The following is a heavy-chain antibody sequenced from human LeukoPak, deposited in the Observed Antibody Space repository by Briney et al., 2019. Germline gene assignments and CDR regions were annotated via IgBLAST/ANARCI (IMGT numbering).Heavy chain of an antibody. CDR3: ARVTTSDYYDSSGYSDY. CDR2: IIPIFGTA. V-gene: IGHV1-69*06. J-gene: IGHJ4*02. CDR1: GGTFSSYA. D-gene: IGHD3-22*01. Sequence: ASVKVSCKASGGTFSSYAISWVRQAPGQGLEWMGGIIPIFGTANYAQKFQGRVTITADKSTSTAYMELSSLRSEDTAVYYCARVTTSDYYDSSGYSDYWGQGTLVTVSS.